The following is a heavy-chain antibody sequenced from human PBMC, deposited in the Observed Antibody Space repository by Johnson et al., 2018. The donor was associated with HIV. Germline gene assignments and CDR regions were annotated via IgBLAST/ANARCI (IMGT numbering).Heavy chain of an antibody. Sequence: QVQLVESGGGLVQPGGSLRLSCAASGFTFSSYAMHWVRQAPGKGLEWVAVISYDGSNKYYADSVKGRFTISRDNAKNSLYLQMNSLRAEDTALYYCANEAVDSGAFDIWGQGTMVTVSS. J-gene: IGHJ3*02. CDR3: ANEAVDSGAFDI. CDR2: ISYDGSNK. D-gene: IGHD6-19*01. CDR1: GFTFSSYA. V-gene: IGHV3-30-3*02.